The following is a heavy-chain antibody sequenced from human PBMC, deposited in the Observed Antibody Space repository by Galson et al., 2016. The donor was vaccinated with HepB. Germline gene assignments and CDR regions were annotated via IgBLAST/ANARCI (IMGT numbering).Heavy chain of an antibody. CDR2: INHSENT. D-gene: IGHD3-22*01. CDR3: ASGPYYYYSSVYYYYYNGMDV. Sequence: ETLSLTCAVYGGSFSDYYWSWIRQSPGKGLEWIGEINHSENTNYNPSLKSRVTISLDTSKNQFFLRLSSVTAADTAVYYCASGPYYYYSSVYYYYYNGMDVCGQGTTVTVSS. J-gene: IGHJ6*02. CDR1: GGSFSDYY. V-gene: IGHV4-34*01.